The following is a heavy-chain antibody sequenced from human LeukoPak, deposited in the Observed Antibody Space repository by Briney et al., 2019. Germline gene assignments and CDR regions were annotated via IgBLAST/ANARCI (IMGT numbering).Heavy chain of an antibody. J-gene: IGHJ4*02. D-gene: IGHD3-10*01. CDR1: GYTFTRYY. V-gene: IGHV1-46*01. CDR2: INPSGGST. Sequence: GASVKVSCKASGYTFTRYYMHWVRQAPGLWLELMGIINPSGGSTSYAQKFQGRVTMTRDTSTSTVYMELSSLRSEDTAVYYCARVSHGSDDRYYFDYWGQGTLVTVSS. CDR3: ARVSHGSDDRYYFDY.